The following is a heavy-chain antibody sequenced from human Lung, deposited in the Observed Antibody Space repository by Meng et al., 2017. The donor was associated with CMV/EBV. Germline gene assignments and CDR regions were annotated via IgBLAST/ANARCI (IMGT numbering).Heavy chain of an antibody. CDR2: IIPIFSTA. V-gene: IGHV1-69*05. D-gene: IGHD6-19*01. Sequence: SVXVSXXASRWTFRRYTISWVRQAPGQGLAGMGGIIPIFSTANYAQKFQGRVPITTDESTSTAYMELRSRGSEDTAVDYCARRSGVTGRQVYYYYGMDVWGQGXTVTVSS. J-gene: IGHJ6*02. CDR3: ARRSGVTGRQVYYYYGMDV. CDR1: RWTFRRYT.